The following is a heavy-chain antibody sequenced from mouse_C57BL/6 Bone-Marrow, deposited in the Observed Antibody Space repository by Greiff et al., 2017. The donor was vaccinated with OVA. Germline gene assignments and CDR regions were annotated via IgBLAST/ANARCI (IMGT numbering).Heavy chain of an antibody. V-gene: IGHV14-2*01. D-gene: IGHD1-1*01. CDR2: IDPEDGET. Sequence: VQLKESGAELVKPGASVKLSCTASGFNIKDYYMHWVKQRTEQGLEWIGRIDPEDGETKYAPKFQGKATITADTSSNTAYLQLSSLTSEDTAVYYCALVITTVVAPMDYWGQGTSVTVSS. CDR3: ALVITTVVAPMDY. J-gene: IGHJ4*01. CDR1: GFNIKDYY.